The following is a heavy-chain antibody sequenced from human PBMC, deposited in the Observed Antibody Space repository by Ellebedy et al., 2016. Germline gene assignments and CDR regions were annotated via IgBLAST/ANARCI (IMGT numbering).Heavy chain of an antibody. CDR2: IIPILGIA. CDR3: ARGDGSGSYDY. D-gene: IGHD3-10*01. CDR1: GYTFTSYA. Sequence: ASVKVSCKASGYTFTSYAMHWVRQAPGQRLEWMGRIIPILGIANYAQKFQGRVTITADKSTSTAYMELSSLRSEDTAVYYCARGDGSGSYDYWGQGTLVTVSS. J-gene: IGHJ4*02. V-gene: IGHV1-69*04.